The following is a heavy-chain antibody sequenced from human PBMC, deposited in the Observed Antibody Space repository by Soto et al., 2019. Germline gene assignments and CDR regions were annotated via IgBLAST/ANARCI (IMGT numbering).Heavy chain of an antibody. V-gene: IGHV3-23*01. CDR2: ISGSGGST. J-gene: IGHJ6*03. CDR3: ARSQGIVVVPAAMHYYYYMDV. Sequence: GGSLRLSCAASGFTFSSYAMSWVRQAPGKGLEWVSAISGSGGSTYYADSVKGRFTISRDNSKNTLYLPMNSLRAEDTAVYYCARSQGIVVVPAAMHYYYYMDVWGKGTTVTVSS. D-gene: IGHD2-2*01. CDR1: GFTFSSYA.